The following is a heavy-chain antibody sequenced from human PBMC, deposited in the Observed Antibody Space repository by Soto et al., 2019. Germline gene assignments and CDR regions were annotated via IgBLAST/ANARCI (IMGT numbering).Heavy chain of an antibody. CDR1: GFTFSSYT. D-gene: IGHD6-19*01. J-gene: IGHJ5*02. V-gene: IGHV3-21*01. Sequence: AGGSLRLSCAASGFTFSSYTMNWVRQAPGKGLEWVSSISSSSSYIYYADSVKGRFTISRDNAKNSLYLQMNSLRAEDTAVYYCARDYSSGWYTWGQGTLVTVSS. CDR3: ARDYSSGWYT. CDR2: ISSSSSYI.